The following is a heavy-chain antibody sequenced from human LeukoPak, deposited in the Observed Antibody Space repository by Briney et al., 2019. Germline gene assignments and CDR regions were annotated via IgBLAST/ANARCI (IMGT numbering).Heavy chain of an antibody. CDR2: IGTAGDT. J-gene: IGHJ6*02. V-gene: IGHV3-13*01. CDR1: GFTFSSYD. Sequence: PGGSLRLSCAASGFTFSSYDMHWVRQVTGKGLEWVSTIGTAGDTYYPGSVKGRFTISRENAKNSLYLQMNSLRAGDTAVYYCARERSPYYYGMDFWGQGTTVTVSS. CDR3: ARERSPYYYGMDF.